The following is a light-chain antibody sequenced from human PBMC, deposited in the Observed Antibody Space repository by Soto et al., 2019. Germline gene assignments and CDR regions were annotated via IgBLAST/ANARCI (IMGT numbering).Light chain of an antibody. V-gene: IGKV1-5*03. CDR1: QSISRW. Sequence: IHMTQSPSTVPSSVVGRVTIACRASQSISRWLAWYQQKPGKAPKLLIYEASTLEGGVPSRFSGSGSETEFTLTISSLQPDDIATYYCQQYYSYASFGGGTKVDIK. CDR2: EAS. J-gene: IGKJ4*01. CDR3: QQYYSYAS.